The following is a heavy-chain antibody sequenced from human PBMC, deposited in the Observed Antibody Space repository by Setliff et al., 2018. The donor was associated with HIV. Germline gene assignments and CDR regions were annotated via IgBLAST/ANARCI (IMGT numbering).Heavy chain of an antibody. J-gene: IGHJ2*01. CDR2: IYYSGST. CDR1: GGSISSSSYY. V-gene: IGHV4-39*01. CDR3: ASLSPPARYFDP. Sequence: SETLSLTCTVSGGSISSSSYYWGWIRQPPGKGLEWIGRIYYSGSTYYNPSLKSRVTISVDTSKNQFSLKLSSVTAADTAVHYCASLSPPARYFDPWGRGTLVTVSS.